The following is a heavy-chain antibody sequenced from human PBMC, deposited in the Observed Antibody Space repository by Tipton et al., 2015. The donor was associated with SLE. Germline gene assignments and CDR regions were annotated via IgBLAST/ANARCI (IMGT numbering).Heavy chain of an antibody. CDR2: IYYSGST. J-gene: IGHJ6*02. CDR1: GGSISSHY. D-gene: IGHD3-3*01. Sequence: TLSLTCTVSGGSISSHYWRWIRQPPGKGLEWLGYIYYSGSTNYNPSLKSRVTISVDTSKNQFSLKLSSVTAAATAVYYCARAPREYDFWGGYYLGKGMDGGGQGTTVTVSS. V-gene: IGHV4-59*11. CDR3: ARAPREYDFWGGYYLGKGMDG.